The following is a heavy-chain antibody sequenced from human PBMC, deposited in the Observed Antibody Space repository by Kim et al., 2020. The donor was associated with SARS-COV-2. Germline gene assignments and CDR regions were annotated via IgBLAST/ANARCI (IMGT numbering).Heavy chain of an antibody. J-gene: IGHJ5*02. CDR1: GGSISDYY. V-gene: IGHV4-59*13. Sequence: SETLSLTCTVSGGSISDYYWNWIRQPPGKGLEWIGFVHYDGTTSYNPSLKSRVTILLDKSKNHFSLNLNSMTAADTAVYYCARVTDSGGTRLFDPWGQGTLVSVSS. CDR3: ARVTDSGGTRLFDP. CDR2: VHYDGTT. D-gene: IGHD2-15*01.